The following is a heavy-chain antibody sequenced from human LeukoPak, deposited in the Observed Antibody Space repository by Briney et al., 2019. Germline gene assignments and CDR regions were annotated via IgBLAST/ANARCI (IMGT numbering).Heavy chain of an antibody. V-gene: IGHV4-59*12. D-gene: IGHD3-16*02. Sequence: SETLSLTCTVSGGSISSYYWSWIRQPPGKGLEWIGYIYYSGSTNYNPSLKSRVTISVDTSKNQFSLKLSSVTAADTAVYYCARGTYDYVWGSYRPFSYWGQGTLVTVSS. CDR1: GGSISSYY. CDR3: ARGTYDYVWGSYRPFSY. CDR2: IYYSGST. J-gene: IGHJ4*02.